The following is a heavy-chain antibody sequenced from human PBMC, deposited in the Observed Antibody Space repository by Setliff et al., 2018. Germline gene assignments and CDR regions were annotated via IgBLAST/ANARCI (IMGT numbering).Heavy chain of an antibody. V-gene: IGHV3-7*01. Sequence: GGSLRLSCAASGFGFKTHWMDWARRAPGKGLEWVANIKEDGSQRNYVDAVRGRFTVSRDNARNLLYLQMNSLRVDDTAVYYCSSYLVSWGQGALVTVSS. D-gene: IGHD2-21*01. CDR1: GFGFKTHW. CDR3: SSYLVS. J-gene: IGHJ4*02. CDR2: IKEDGSQR.